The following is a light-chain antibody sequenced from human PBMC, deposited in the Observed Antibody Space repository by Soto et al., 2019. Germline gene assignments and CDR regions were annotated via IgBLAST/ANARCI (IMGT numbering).Light chain of an antibody. V-gene: IGLV2-23*02. Sequence: QSVLTQPASVSGSPGQSITISCTGTSSDVGRYNLVSWYQHHPGKAPKIMIYEVTKRPSGVSNRFSGSKSGNTASLTISGLQAEDEADYYCCSYAGTSTYGFGTGTKVTVL. CDR3: CSYAGTSTYG. CDR2: EVT. J-gene: IGLJ1*01. CDR1: SSDVGRYNL.